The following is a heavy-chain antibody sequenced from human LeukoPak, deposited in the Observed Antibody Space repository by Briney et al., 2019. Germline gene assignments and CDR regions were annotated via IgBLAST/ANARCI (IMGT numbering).Heavy chain of an antibody. CDR3: SRDFMAVAVHNGFDV. J-gene: IGHJ3*01. D-gene: IGHD2-21*01. CDR1: GFKFDDYA. Sequence: GGSPRLSCSASGFKFDDYAINWFRQAPGKGLEWVALIRSKAYSGTTEYAASVKGRFTMSRDDSRTIAFLQTSSLRTEDTALYYCSRDFMAVAVHNGFDVWGQGTAVTVSS. V-gene: IGHV3-49*03. CDR2: IRSKAYSGTT.